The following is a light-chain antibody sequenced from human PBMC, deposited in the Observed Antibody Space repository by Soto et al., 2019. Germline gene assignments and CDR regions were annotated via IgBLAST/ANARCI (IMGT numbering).Light chain of an antibody. J-gene: IGKJ4*01. Sequence: IQLTQSPSSLSASVGDRVTITCRASKDISSYLAWYQQKPGKAPKLLIYAASTLQSGVPSRFSGSGSGTDFTLTIISLQPDDFATYYCQQLTTYPLTCGGGTKVDIK. CDR1: KDISSY. CDR2: AAS. V-gene: IGKV1-9*01. CDR3: QQLTTYPLT.